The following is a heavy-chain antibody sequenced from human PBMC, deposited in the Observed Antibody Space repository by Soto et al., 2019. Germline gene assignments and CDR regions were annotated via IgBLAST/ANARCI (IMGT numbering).Heavy chain of an antibody. CDR2: IIPIFGTA. CDR1: GGTFSSYA. CDR3: ARGTYCSGGSCTRYYYYYYGMDV. D-gene: IGHD2-15*01. V-gene: IGHV1-69*12. Sequence: QVQLVQSGAEVKKPGSSVKVSCKASGGTFSSYAISWVRQAPGQGLEWMGGIIPIFGTANYAQKFQGRVTITADESKSTAYMELSSLRSEDTAVYYCARGTYCSGGSCTRYYYYYYGMDVWGQGTTVTVSS. J-gene: IGHJ6*02.